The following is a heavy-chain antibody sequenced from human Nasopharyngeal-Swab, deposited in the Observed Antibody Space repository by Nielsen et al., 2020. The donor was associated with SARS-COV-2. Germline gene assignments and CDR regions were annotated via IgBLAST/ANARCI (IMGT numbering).Heavy chain of an antibody. Sequence: GESLKISCKGSGYSFTSYWIGWVRQMPGKGLEWTGIIYPGDSDTRYSPSFQGQVTISADKSISTAYLQWSSLKASDTAMYYCARQMDYYGSGSPPGYWGQGTLVTVSS. D-gene: IGHD3-10*01. CDR2: IYPGDSDT. V-gene: IGHV5-51*01. CDR3: ARQMDYYGSGSPPGY. J-gene: IGHJ4*02. CDR1: GYSFTSYW.